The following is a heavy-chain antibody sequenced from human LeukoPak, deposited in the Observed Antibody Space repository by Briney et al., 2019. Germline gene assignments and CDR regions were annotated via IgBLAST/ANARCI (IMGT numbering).Heavy chain of an antibody. V-gene: IGHV6-1*01. CDR3: ARDEMGANAY. CDR2: TYYRSTWYN. Sequence: SQTLSLTCAISGDSVSSNSVTWNWIRQSPSRGLEWLGRTYYRSTWYNDYAVSVRGRITVNPDTSKNQFSLHLHSVTPADTAVYYYARDEMGANAYRGHGTLFTVSS. J-gene: IGHJ4*01. CDR1: GDSVSSNSVT. D-gene: IGHD1-26*01.